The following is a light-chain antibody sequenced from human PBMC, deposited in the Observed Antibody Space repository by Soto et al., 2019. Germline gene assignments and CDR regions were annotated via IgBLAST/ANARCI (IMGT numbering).Light chain of an antibody. CDR2: STN. J-gene: IGLJ2*01. V-gene: IGLV8-61*01. CDR1: SGSVSTTYY. Sequence: QTVVTQEPSFSVSPGGTVTLTCGLTSGSVSTTYYPSWYQQTPGQAPRTLISSTNIRSSGVPDRFSGSILGNKAALTITGAQADDESDYHCMLYMGGGLVVFGGGTKFTVL. CDR3: MLYMGGGLVV.